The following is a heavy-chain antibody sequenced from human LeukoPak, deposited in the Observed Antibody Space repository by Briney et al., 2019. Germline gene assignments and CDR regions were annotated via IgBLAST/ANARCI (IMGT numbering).Heavy chain of an antibody. CDR2: INHSGST. V-gene: IGHV4-34*01. CDR3: AREGIRYYDSSGYYLYYYYMDV. Sequence: PSETLSLTCAVYGGSFSGYYWSWIRQPPGKGLEWIGEINHSGSTNYNPSLKSRVTISIDTSQNQFYLRLTSVTAADTAVYYCAREGIRYYDSSGYYLYYYYMDVWGKGTTVTISS. D-gene: IGHD3-22*01. CDR1: GGSFSGYY. J-gene: IGHJ6*03.